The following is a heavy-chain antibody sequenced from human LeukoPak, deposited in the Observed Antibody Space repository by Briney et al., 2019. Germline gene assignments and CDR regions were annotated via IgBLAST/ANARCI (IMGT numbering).Heavy chain of an antibody. V-gene: IGHV3-66*01. D-gene: IGHD2-2*02. Sequence: PGGSLRLSCAASGFTVSSNYMSWVRQAPGKGLEWVSVIYSGGSTYYADSVKGRFTISRDNSKNTLYLQMNSLRAEDTAVYYCARDRVVVPAAILGYYYYGMDVGGQGTTVTVSS. CDR3: ARDRVVVPAAILGYYYYGMDV. CDR1: GFTVSSNY. CDR2: IYSGGST. J-gene: IGHJ6*02.